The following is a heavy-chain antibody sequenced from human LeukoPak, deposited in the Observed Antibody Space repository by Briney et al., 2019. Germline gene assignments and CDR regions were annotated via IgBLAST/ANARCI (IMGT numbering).Heavy chain of an antibody. Sequence: SETLSLTCAVYGGSFSGYYWSWIRQPPGKGLEWIGEINHSGSTNYNPSLKSRVTISVDTSKNQFSLKLSSVTAADTAVYYCARNGVTIFGVAPSALDIWGQGTMVTVSS. J-gene: IGHJ3*02. CDR3: ARNGVTIFGVAPSALDI. CDR2: INHSGST. V-gene: IGHV4-34*01. CDR1: GGSFSGYY. D-gene: IGHD3-3*01.